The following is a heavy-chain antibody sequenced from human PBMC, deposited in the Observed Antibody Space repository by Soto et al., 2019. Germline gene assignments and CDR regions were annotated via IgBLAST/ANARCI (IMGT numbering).Heavy chain of an antibody. Sequence: ASVKVSCKASGYTFTGYYMHWVRQAPGQGLEWMGWINPNSGGTNYAQKFQGWVTMTRDTSISTAYMELSRLRSDDTAVYYCARVLSTSPRWEDKYGMDVWGQGTTVTVSS. V-gene: IGHV1-2*04. D-gene: IGHD2-2*01. CDR2: INPNSGGT. J-gene: IGHJ6*02. CDR3: ARVLSTSPRWEDKYGMDV. CDR1: GYTFTGYY.